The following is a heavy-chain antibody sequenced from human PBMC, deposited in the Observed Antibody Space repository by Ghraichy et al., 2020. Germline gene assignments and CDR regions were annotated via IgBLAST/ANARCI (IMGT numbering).Heavy chain of an antibody. CDR1: GFTFSSYA. Sequence: GGSLRLSCAASGFTFSSYAMSWVRQAPGKGLEWVSAISGSGGSTYYADSVKGRFTISRDNSKNTLYLQMNSLIAEDTAVYYCAKDLGYCSSTSCDYYGMDVWGQGTTVTVSS. CDR2: ISGSGGST. J-gene: IGHJ6*02. CDR3: AKDLGYCSSTSCDYYGMDV. D-gene: IGHD2-2*01. V-gene: IGHV3-23*01.